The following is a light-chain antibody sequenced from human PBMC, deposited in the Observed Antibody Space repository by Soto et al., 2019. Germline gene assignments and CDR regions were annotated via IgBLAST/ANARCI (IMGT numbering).Light chain of an antibody. Sequence: EIVLTQSPGTLSLSPGERATLSCRASQSVSSSSLAWYQQKRGQAPRLLIHDASSRATGIPDRFSGSGSGTEFTLTISSLQSEDFAVYYCQQYHSWPPTFGQGTKVDIK. CDR1: QSVSSSS. CDR2: DAS. CDR3: QQYHSWPPT. J-gene: IGKJ1*01. V-gene: IGKV3-20*01.